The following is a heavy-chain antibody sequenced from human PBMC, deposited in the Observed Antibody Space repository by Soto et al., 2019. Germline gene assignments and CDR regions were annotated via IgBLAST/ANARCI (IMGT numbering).Heavy chain of an antibody. CDR3: AREVIVVVPAAPDYYYYMDV. CDR2: INSDGSST. Sequence: GGSLRLSCAASGFTFSSYWMHWVRQAPGKGLVWVSRINSDGSSTSYADSVKGRFTISRDNAKNTLYLQMNSLRAEDTAVYYCAREVIVVVPAAPDYYYYMDVWGKGTTVTVSS. D-gene: IGHD2-2*01. CDR1: GFTFSSYW. V-gene: IGHV3-74*01. J-gene: IGHJ6*03.